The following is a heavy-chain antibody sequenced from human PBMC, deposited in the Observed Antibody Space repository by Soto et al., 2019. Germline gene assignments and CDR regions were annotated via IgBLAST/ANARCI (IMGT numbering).Heavy chain of an antibody. D-gene: IGHD6-13*01. CDR3: ARYIAASGTYYLDF. CDR2: IYHSGST. V-gene: IGHV4-4*02. J-gene: IGHJ4*02. CDR1: GGSISSNNW. Sequence: SETLSLTCTVSGGSISSNNWWSWVRQPPGKGLEWIGEIYHSGSTNYNPSLKSRVIISVDASKNQFSLRLSSVTAADTAVYYCARYIAASGTYYLDFWGQGTLVTVSS.